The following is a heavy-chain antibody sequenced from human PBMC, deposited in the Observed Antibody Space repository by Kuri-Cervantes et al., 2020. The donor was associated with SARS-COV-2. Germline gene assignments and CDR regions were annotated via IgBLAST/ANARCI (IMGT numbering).Heavy chain of an antibody. CDR3: AREGPYCGGDCCLDY. V-gene: IGHV3-20*04. CDR2: ISWNSGSI. Sequence: GESLKISCAASGFTFDDYGMSWVRQAPGKGLEWVSGISWNSGSIGYADSVKGRFTISRDNAKNSLYLQMNSLRAEDTAVYYCAREGPYCGGDCCLDYWGQGTLVTVSS. J-gene: IGHJ4*02. CDR1: GFTFDDYG. D-gene: IGHD2-21*01.